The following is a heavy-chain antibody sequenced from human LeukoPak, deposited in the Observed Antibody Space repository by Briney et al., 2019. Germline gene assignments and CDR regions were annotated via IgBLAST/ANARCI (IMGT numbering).Heavy chain of an antibody. D-gene: IGHD2-21*02. V-gene: IGHV4-59*01. J-gene: IGHJ5*02. CDR2: IYDSGST. CDR3: ARDIAVTGGYNWFDP. Sequence: PSETLSLTCTVSGGSISSYYWSWIRQPPGKGLEWIGYIYDSGSTNYNPSLKSRVTISVDTSKNQFSLKLSSVTAADTAVYYCARDIAVTGGYNWFDPWGQGTLVTVSS. CDR1: GGSISSYY.